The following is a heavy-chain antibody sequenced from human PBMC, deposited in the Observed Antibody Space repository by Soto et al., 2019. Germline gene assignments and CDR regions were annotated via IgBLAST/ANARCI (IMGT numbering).Heavy chain of an antibody. Sequence: ASVKVSCKVPADTFTSYYIHWVRQAPGHGLEWMGIINPNGGSTRFAQTFQGRITMTTDTSTSTAYMELRSLRPDDTAVYYCAREGGYSTFDYWGQGTLVTVSS. D-gene: IGHD6-13*01. CDR3: AREGGYSTFDY. CDR1: ADTFTSYY. J-gene: IGHJ4*02. CDR2: INPNGGST. V-gene: IGHV1-46*01.